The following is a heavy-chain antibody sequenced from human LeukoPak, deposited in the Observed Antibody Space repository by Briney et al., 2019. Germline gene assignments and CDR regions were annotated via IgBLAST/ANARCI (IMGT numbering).Heavy chain of an antibody. V-gene: IGHV1-2*02. Sequence: ASVKVSCKASGYTFTGYYMHWVRQAPGQGLEWMGWINPNSGGTNYAQKFQGRVTMTRDTSISTAYMELSSLRSEDTAVYYCARVGDFWSGYYDYYYYYGMDVWGQGTTVTVSS. CDR2: INPNSGGT. D-gene: IGHD3-3*01. CDR3: ARVGDFWSGYYDYYYYYGMDV. CDR1: GYTFTGYY. J-gene: IGHJ6*02.